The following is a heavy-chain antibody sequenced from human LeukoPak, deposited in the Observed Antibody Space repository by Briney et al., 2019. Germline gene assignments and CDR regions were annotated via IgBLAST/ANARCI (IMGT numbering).Heavy chain of an antibody. V-gene: IGHV3-23*01. Sequence: GGSLRLSCAASGFTFDDYAMHWVRQAPGKGLEWVSAISGSGGSTYYADSVKGRFTISRDNSKNTLYLQMNSLRAEDTAVYYCAKDPSYDSSGMMDYWGQGTLVTVSS. J-gene: IGHJ4*02. D-gene: IGHD3-22*01. CDR2: ISGSGGST. CDR1: GFTFDDYA. CDR3: AKDPSYDSSGMMDY.